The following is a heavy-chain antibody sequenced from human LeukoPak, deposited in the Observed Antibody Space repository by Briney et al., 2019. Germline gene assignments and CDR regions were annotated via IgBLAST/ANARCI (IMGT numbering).Heavy chain of an antibody. J-gene: IGHJ4*02. Sequence: SDTLSLTCTVSGRSISNTSYYWGWIRQPPGKGLEWIGAIYYSGSTCFNPSLKSRVTMSVDTSENQFFLKLSSVTAADTAVYYCASQYYDILTGYPYYFDYWGQGTLVTVSS. CDR3: ASQYYDILTGYPYYFDY. CDR1: GRSISNTSYY. CDR2: IYYSGST. D-gene: IGHD3-9*01. V-gene: IGHV4-39*01.